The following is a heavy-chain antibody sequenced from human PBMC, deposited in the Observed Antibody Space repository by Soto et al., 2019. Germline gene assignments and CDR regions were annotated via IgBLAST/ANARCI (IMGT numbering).Heavy chain of an antibody. V-gene: IGHV3-21*01. CDR2: ISLSGSQI. Sequence: EVQLVESGGGLVKPGGSVRLSCVASGLMYSSYSMSWVRQAPGKGLEWVAFISLSGSQINYAASVEGRFTISRDNAKNALYLQMNTVRVKDTATYYCARVISCGGGTCSAVHQYYGMDVWGPGTTVTVSS. J-gene: IGHJ6*02. CDR1: GLMYSSYS. D-gene: IGHD2-21*01. CDR3: ARVISCGGGTCSAVHQYYGMDV.